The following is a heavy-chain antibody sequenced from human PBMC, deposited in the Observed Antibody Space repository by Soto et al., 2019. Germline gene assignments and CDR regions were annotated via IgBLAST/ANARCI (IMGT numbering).Heavy chain of an antibody. CDR2: ISSNGGST. J-gene: IGHJ4*02. V-gene: IGHV3-64D*06. CDR1: GFTFSSYA. D-gene: IGHD6-13*01. Sequence: HPGGSLRLSCSASGFTFSSYAMHWVRQAPGKGLEYVSAISSNGGSTYYADSVKGRFTISRDNSKNTLYLQISSLRAEDTAVYYCVNAIAAAGTLFDYWGQGTLVTVSS. CDR3: VNAIAAAGTLFDY.